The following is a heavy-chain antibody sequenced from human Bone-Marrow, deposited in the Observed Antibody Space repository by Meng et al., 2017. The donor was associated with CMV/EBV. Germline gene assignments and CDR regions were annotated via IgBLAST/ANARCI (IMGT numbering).Heavy chain of an antibody. CDR2: ISVYNGNT. D-gene: IGHD6-6*01. Sequence: QVPLVQSGAGVNKPGASVKVSCKASGYMFNTYGISWGRQAPGQGLEWMGWISVYNGNTKYAQTVQGRVTMTTDTSTRTVYMELTSLRSDDTAVYYCARDKIAVRPGWFDPWGQGTLVTVSS. V-gene: IGHV1-18*01. J-gene: IGHJ5*02. CDR1: GYMFNTYG. CDR3: ARDKIAVRPGWFDP.